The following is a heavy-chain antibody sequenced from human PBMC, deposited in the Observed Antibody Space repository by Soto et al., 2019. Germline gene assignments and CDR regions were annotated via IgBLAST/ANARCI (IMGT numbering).Heavy chain of an antibody. J-gene: IGHJ4*01. CDR1: GGTFSSYA. CDR2: IIPIFGTA. Sequence: QVQLVQSGAEVKKPGSSVKVSCKASGGTFSSYAISWVRQAPGQGLEWMGGIIPIFGTANYAQKFQGRVTINAGESTSTAYKELSSLRSEDPAVYYCAREIPGDYYDSSGYYLTRDHPYYFDFWGHGALVTVSS. CDR3: AREIPGDYYDSSGYYLTRDHPYYFDF. D-gene: IGHD3-22*01. V-gene: IGHV1-69*12.